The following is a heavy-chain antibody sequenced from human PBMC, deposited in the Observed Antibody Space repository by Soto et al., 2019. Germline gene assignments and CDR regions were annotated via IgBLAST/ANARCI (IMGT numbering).Heavy chain of an antibody. CDR3: ARGEYPPDY. CDR2: ISAYNGNT. V-gene: IGHV1-18*01. J-gene: IGHJ4*02. Sequence: QVQLVQSGSELKQPGASVKVSCKASGYTFTSYGISWLRQAPGQGLEWMGWISAYNGNTNYAQKLQGRVTMTTDTSPSKAYMERRSLSSDDTAVYYCARGEYPPDYWGQGTLVTVSS. D-gene: IGHD4-17*01. CDR1: GYTFTSYG.